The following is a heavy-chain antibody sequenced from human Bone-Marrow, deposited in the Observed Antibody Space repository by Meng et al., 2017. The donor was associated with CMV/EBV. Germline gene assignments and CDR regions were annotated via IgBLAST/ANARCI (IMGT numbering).Heavy chain of an antibody. CDR2: INWNGGST. CDR3: ARDHTVGAIYFDP. CDR1: GFTFDDYG. D-gene: IGHD1-26*01. V-gene: IGHV3-20*04. J-gene: IGHJ5*02. Sequence: GESLKISCAASGFTFDDYGMSWVRQAPGKGLEWVSGINWNGGSTGYADSVKGRFTISRDNAKNSLYLQMNSLRAEDTAVYYCARDHTVGAIYFDPWGQGTLVTVSS.